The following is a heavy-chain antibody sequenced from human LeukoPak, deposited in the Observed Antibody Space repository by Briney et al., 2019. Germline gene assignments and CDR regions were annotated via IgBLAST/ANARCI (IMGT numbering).Heavy chain of an antibody. CDR1: GGSISSYY. CDR2: IYYSGST. J-gene: IGHJ4*02. D-gene: IGHD3-10*01. CDR3: ARVGHYYGSGSYPWYFDY. Sequence: SETLSLTCTVSGGSISSYYWSWIRQPPGKGLEWIGYIYYSGSTNYNPSLKSRVTISVDTSKNQFSLKLSSVTAADTAVYYCARVGHYYGSGSYPWYFDYWGQGTLVTVSS. V-gene: IGHV4-59*01.